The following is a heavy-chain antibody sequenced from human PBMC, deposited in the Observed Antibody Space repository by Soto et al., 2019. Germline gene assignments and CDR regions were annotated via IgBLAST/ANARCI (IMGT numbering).Heavy chain of an antibody. D-gene: IGHD3-16*01. Sequence: QVQLVESGGGVVQPGRSLRLSCAASGFTFSSYAMHWVSQAPGKGLEWVAVISYDGSNKYYADSVKGRFTISRDNSKNTLYLQMNSLRAEDTAVYDCARAYEGDYFDYWGQGTLATVSS. CDR3: ARAYEGDYFDY. V-gene: IGHV3-30-3*01. J-gene: IGHJ4*02. CDR1: GFTFSSYA. CDR2: ISYDGSNK.